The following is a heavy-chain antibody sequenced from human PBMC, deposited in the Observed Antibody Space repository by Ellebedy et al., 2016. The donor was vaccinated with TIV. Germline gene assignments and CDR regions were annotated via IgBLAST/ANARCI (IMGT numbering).Heavy chain of an antibody. J-gene: IGHJ4*02. CDR3: AAYYGGRFDY. D-gene: IGHD4-23*01. V-gene: IGHV4-61*08. Sequence: MPSETLSLTCTVSGGSLSSGDYYWSWIRQPPGKGLEFIGYIYYIGITNYNPSLESRVAISIDTSENQFSLRLSSVTAADTAVYYCAAYYGGRFDYWGQGTLVTVSS. CDR2: IYYIGIT. CDR1: GGSLSSGDYY.